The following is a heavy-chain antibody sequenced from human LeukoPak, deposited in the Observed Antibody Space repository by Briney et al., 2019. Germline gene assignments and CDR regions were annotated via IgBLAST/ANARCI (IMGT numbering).Heavy chain of an antibody. CDR1: GGSISSGSYY. Sequence: PSQTLSLTCTVSGGSISSGSYYWSWIRQPAGKGLEWIGRIYTSGSTNYNPSLKSRVTISVDTSKNQFSLKLSPVTAADTAVYYCARGGAVAGYGMDVWGQGTTVTVSS. CDR2: IYTSGST. CDR3: ARGGAVAGYGMDV. V-gene: IGHV4-61*02. J-gene: IGHJ6*02. D-gene: IGHD6-19*01.